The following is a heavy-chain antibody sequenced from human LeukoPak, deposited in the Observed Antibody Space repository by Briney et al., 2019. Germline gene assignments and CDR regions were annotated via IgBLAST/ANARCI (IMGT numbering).Heavy chain of an antibody. CDR1: GGSFSGYY. CDR3: ARERGPPEGGFNN. D-gene: IGHD3-10*01. V-gene: IGHV4-34*01. CDR2: INHSGST. J-gene: IGHJ4*02. Sequence: PSETLSLTCAVYGGSFSGYYWSWIRQPPGKGLEWIGEINHSGSTNYNPSLKSRVTISVDTSKNQFSLKLSSVTAADTAVYYCARERGPPEGGFNNWGREPLAP.